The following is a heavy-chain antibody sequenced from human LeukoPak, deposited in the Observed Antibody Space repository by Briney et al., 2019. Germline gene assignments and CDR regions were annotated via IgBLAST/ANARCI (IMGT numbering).Heavy chain of an antibody. CDR2: ISYSGST. V-gene: IGHV4-59*01. D-gene: IGHD5-12*01. CDR3: ARSYSGYDFGRYFDL. Sequence: SETLSLTCTVSGGSISSYYWSWIRQPPGKGLEWIGYISYSGSTYYNPSLKSRVTISVDTSKNQFSLKLTSVTAADTAVYYCARSYSGYDFGRYFDLWGRGTLVTVSS. J-gene: IGHJ2*01. CDR1: GGSISSYY.